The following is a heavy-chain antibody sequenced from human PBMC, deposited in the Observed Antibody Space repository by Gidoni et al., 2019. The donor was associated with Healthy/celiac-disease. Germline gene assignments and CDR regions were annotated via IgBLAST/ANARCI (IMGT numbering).Heavy chain of an antibody. CDR3: AVTSIAARWVDY. CDR1: GYSFTSYW. D-gene: IGHD6-6*01. V-gene: IGHV5-51*01. J-gene: IGHJ4*02. Sequence: EVQLVHSGAAVKKPGESLKISCKGSGYSFTSYWIGWVRQMPGKGLEWRGIIYPGDSDTRYSPAFQGQVTISADKSISTAYLQWSSLKAWDTAMYYCAVTSIAARWVDYWGQGTLVTVSS. CDR2: IYPGDSDT.